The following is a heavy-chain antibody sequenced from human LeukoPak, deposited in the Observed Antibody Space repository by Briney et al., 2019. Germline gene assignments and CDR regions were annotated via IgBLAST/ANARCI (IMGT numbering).Heavy chain of an antibody. J-gene: IGHJ4*02. Sequence: PGGSLRLSCAASGFTFSSYALNWVRQAPGKGLEWVSAISRSGDSAYYADSVKGRFTISRDNSKNTLYLQMNSLRAEDTAVYYCAKGGGSYRYFDYWGQGTLVTVSS. D-gene: IGHD1-26*01. CDR3: AKGGGSYRYFDY. CDR2: ISRSGDSA. V-gene: IGHV3-23*01. CDR1: GFTFSSYA.